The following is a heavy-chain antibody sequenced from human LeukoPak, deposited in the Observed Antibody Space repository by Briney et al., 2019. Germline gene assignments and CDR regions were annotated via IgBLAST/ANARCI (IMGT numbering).Heavy chain of an antibody. CDR3: ARAPFFGLLLLDYYYYYYMDV. D-gene: IGHD3/OR15-3a*01. CDR1: GYTFTSYG. J-gene: IGHJ6*03. V-gene: IGHV1-18*01. CDR2: ISAYNGNT. Sequence: ASVKVSCKASGYTFTSYGISWVRQAPGQGLEWMGWISAYNGNTNYAQKLQGRVTMTTDTSTSTAYMELRSLRSDGTAVYYCARAPFFGLLLLDYYYYYYMDVWGKGTTVTVSS.